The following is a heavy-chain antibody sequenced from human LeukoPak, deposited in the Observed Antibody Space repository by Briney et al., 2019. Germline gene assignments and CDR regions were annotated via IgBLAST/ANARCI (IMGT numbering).Heavy chain of an antibody. V-gene: IGHV3-48*01. CDR1: GFTFSSYS. Sequence: PGGSLRLSCAASGFTFSSYSMNWVRQAPGKGLEWVSYISSSSSTIYYADSVKGRFTISRDNAKNSLYLQMNSLRAEDTAVYYCARDLEGEDIVVVPAAKESNPRLHAFDIWGQGTMVTVSS. CDR2: ISSSSSTI. CDR3: ARDLEGEDIVVVPAAKESNPRLHAFDI. D-gene: IGHD2-2*01. J-gene: IGHJ3*02.